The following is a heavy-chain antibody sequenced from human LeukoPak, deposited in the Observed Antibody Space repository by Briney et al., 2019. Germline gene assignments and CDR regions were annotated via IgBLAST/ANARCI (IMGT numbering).Heavy chain of an antibody. D-gene: IGHD6-13*01. J-gene: IGHJ4*02. CDR3: ARDRGGTAAAAVYYFDY. CDR1: GYTFTGYY. Sequence: ASVKVSCKASGYTFTGYYMHWVRQAPGQGLEWMGWINPNSGGTNYAQKSQGWVTMTRDTSISTAYMELSRLRSDDTAVYYCARDRGGTAAAAVYYFDYWGQGTLVTVSS. V-gene: IGHV1-2*04. CDR2: INPNSGGT.